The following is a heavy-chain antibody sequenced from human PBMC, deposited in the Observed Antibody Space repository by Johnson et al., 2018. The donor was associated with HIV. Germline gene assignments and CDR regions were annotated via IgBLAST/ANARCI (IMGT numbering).Heavy chain of an antibody. D-gene: IGHD2-21*01. CDR2: ISYDGSNK. CDR3: AREESIVVVIAIQAFDI. J-gene: IGHJ3*02. Sequence: QVRLVESGGGVVQPGRSLRLSCAASGFTFSSYAMHWVRQAPGKGLEWVAVISYDGSNKYYADSVKGRFTISRDNSKNTLYLQMNSLRAEDTAVYYCAREESIVVVIAIQAFDIWGQGTMVTVSS. CDR1: GFTFSSYA. V-gene: IGHV3-30*04.